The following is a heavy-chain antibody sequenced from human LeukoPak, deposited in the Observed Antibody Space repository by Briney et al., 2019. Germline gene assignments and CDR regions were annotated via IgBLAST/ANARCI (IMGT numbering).Heavy chain of an antibody. V-gene: IGHV4-34*01. CDR1: GFTFSSYS. D-gene: IGHD3-22*01. Sequence: PGGSLRLSCAASGFTFSSYSMNWVRQPPGKGLEWIGEINQSGSTNYNPSLKSRVTISVDTSKNQFSLKLSSVTAADTAVYYCARGGYYYDSSGYYFHNWYFDLWGRGTLVTVSS. J-gene: IGHJ2*01. CDR2: INQSGST. CDR3: ARGGYYYDSSGYYFHNWYFDL.